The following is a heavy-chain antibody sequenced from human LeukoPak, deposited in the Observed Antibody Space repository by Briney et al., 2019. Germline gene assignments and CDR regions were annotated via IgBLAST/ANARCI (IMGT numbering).Heavy chain of an antibody. CDR3: ARALLKVVVAITFDY. CDR2: IYHSGST. CDR1: GYSISSGYY. V-gene: IGHV4-38-2*02. Sequence: SETLSLTCTVSGYSISSGYYWGWIRQPPGKGLEWIGSIYHSGSTYYNPSLKSRVTISVDTSKNQFSLKLSSVTAADTAVYYCARALLKVVVAITFDYWGQGTLVTVSS. J-gene: IGHJ4*02. D-gene: IGHD2-15*01.